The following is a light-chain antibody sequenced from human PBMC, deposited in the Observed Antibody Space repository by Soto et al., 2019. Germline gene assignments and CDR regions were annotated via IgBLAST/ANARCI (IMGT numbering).Light chain of an antibody. CDR1: QSISSW. CDR2: DAS. Sequence: DIQMTQSPSTLSASVGDRVTITCRASQSISSWLAWYQQKPGKAPKLLNYDASSLESGVPSRFSGSVSGTEFCLTGSSVQPGDFPTFFCQQYNSYLDTCGHGTKLEIK. CDR3: QQYNSYLDT. J-gene: IGKJ2*01. V-gene: IGKV1-5*01.